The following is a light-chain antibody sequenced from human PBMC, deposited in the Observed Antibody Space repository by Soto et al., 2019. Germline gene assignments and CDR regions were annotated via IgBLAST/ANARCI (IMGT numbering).Light chain of an antibody. J-gene: IGLJ1*01. CDR1: SSDVGSYNL. CDR3: CSYAGSRTYYV. CDR2: EGS. V-gene: IGLV2-23*01. Sequence: QSVLTQPASVSGSPGQSITISCTGTSSDVGSYNLVSWYQQHPNKAPKLMLYEGSKRPSGVSNRFSGSKSGNTASLTISGLQAEDEADYYCCSYAGSRTYYVFGTGTKVTVL.